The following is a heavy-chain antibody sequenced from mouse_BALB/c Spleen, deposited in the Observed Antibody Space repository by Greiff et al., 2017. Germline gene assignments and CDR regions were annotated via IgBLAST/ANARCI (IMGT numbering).Heavy chain of an antibody. CDR3: TALMITKAMEY. CDR2: IDPETGGT. V-gene: IGHV1-15*01. CDR1: GYTFTDYE. J-gene: IGHJ4*01. D-gene: IGHD2-4*01. Sequence: QVQLQQSGAELVRPGASVTLSCKASGYTFTDYEMHWVKQTPVHGLEWIGAIDPETGGTAYNQKFKGKATLTADKSSSTAYMELRSLTSEDSAVYYCTALMITKAMEYWGQGTSDAVS.